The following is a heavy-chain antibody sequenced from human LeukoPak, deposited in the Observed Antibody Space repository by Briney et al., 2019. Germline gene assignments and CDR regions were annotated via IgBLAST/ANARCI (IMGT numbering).Heavy chain of an antibody. J-gene: IGHJ4*02. V-gene: IGHV1-18*01. CDR1: GYTFTSYG. Sequence: ASVTVSCKSSGYTFTSYGISWVRQAPGQGPEWMGWISAYNGNTNYAQKLQGRVTMTTDTSTSTAYMELRSLRSDDTAVYYCARVVPLLQKIDYWGQGTLVTVSS. CDR2: ISAYNGNT. CDR3: ARVVPLLQKIDY.